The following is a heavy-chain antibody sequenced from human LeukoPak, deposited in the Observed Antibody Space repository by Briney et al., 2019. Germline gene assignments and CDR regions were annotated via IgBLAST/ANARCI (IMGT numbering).Heavy chain of an antibody. V-gene: IGHV1-69*05. J-gene: IGHJ4*02. D-gene: IGHD6-13*01. CDR1: GGTFSSYA. CDR3: VFGVAAAGTLKGLYFDY. CDR2: IIPIFGTA. Sequence: ASVKVSCKASGGTFSSYAISWVRQAPGQGLEWMGGIIPIFGTANYAQKFQGRVTITTDESTSTAYTELSSLRSEDTAVYYCVFGVAAAGTLKGLYFDYWGQGTLVTASS.